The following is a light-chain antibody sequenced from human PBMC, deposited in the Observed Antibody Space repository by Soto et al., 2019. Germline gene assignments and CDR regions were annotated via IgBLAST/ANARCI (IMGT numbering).Light chain of an antibody. CDR2: TAS. Sequence: EIVMTQSPATLSVSPGESATLSCTASQSVSSNLAWYQHKPGQAPRLLLYTASTRAPGIPARFSGSGSETEFTLTISGLQSEDVAVYYCQQYHNWPPVTFGQGTKLEIK. J-gene: IGKJ2*01. V-gene: IGKV3-15*01. CDR3: QQYHNWPPVT. CDR1: QSVSSN.